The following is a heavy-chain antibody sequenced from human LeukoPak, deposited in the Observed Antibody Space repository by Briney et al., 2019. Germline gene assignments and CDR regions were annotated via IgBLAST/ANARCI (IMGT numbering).Heavy chain of an antibody. CDR3: ARVSFDSSGNKINFDY. V-gene: IGHV1-8*02. Sequence: ASVKVSCKASGYTFTGYYMHWVRQAPGQGLEWMGWMHPISGNTGYAQKFQGRVTMTRNTSISTAYMELSSLRSEDTAVYYCARVSFDSSGNKINFDYWGHGTLVTVSS. J-gene: IGHJ4*01. D-gene: IGHD2-15*01. CDR2: MHPISGNT. CDR1: GYTFTGYY.